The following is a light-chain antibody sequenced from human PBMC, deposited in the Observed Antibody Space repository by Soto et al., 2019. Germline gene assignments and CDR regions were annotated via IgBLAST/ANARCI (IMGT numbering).Light chain of an antibody. J-gene: IGLJ3*02. V-gene: IGLV2-14*01. CDR2: EVS. CDR1: SSDVGGYNY. CDR3: SSYISSSTRV. Sequence: QSVLTQPASVSGSPGQSITISCTGTSSDVGGYNYVSWYQQHPGKAPKLMIYEVSNRPSGVSNRFSGSKSGNTASLIISGLQAEDEADYYCSSYISSSTRVFGGGTKLTVL.